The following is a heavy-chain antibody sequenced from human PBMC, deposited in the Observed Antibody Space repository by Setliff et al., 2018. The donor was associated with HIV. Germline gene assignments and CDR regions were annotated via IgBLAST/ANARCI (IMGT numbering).Heavy chain of an antibody. CDR3: ARGGAVSADFDS. CDR1: GYSISSGYY. J-gene: IGHJ5*01. V-gene: IGHV4-38-2*02. CDR2: IYYDGRT. Sequence: KSSETLSLTCTVSGYSISSGYYWGWIRQPPGKGLEWIGSIYYDGRTSYKPSLKSRLTISFDTSKNQFSLSLNSVNAADTAVYFCARGGAVSADFDSWGQGTLVTVPQ. D-gene: IGHD3-16*01.